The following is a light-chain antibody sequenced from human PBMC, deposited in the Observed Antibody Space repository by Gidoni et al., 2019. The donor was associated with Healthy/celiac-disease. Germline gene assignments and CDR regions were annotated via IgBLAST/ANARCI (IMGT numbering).Light chain of an antibody. V-gene: IGKV3-11*01. CDR3: QRRSNWPPLT. CDR2: DAS. Sequence: IVLQQSLVTLSMSPGERATLSCRASQRVSIYSAWYQQNPGQAPRLLNYDASHRATGIPSSFSGSGSGTDFTLTISGLEPYDFSVYYCQRRSNWPPLTFGGGTKVEIK. J-gene: IGKJ4*01. CDR1: QRVSIY.